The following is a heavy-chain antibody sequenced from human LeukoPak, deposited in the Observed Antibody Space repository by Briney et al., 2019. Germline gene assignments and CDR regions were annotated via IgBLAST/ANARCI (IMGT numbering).Heavy chain of an antibody. CDR3: ARQQWLGTEDAFDI. CDR1: EYTFTSYD. D-gene: IGHD6-19*01. J-gene: IGHJ3*02. Sequence: ASVKVSCKASEYTFTSYDINWVRQAPGQGLEWMGWINPNSGGTNYAQKFQGRVTMTRDTSISTAYMELSRLRSDDTAVYYCARQQWLGTEDAFDIWGQGTMVTVSS. CDR2: INPNSGGT. V-gene: IGHV1-2*02.